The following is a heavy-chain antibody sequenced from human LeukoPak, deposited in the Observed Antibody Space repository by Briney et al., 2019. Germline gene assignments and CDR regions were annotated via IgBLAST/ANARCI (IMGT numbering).Heavy chain of an antibody. CDR2: ISSSGRLM. V-gene: IGHV3-11*01. D-gene: IGHD1-14*01. Sequence: GGSLRLSCAASGFTFSDYYINWIRQAPGKGLEWVSHISSSGRLMQYADSVKGRFTITRDNAQNFMSLQMNSLKPEDTAAYYCARDTNNGLDVWGRGTTVTVSS. CDR3: ARDTNNGLDV. CDR1: GFTFSDYY. J-gene: IGHJ6*02.